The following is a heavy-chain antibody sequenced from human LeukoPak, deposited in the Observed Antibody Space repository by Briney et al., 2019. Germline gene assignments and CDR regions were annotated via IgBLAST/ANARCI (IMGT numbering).Heavy chain of an antibody. CDR1: GASFSGYY. D-gene: IGHD2-15*01. V-gene: IGHV4-34*01. CDR2: TYHNGST. Sequence: PSETLSLTCAVYGASFSGYYWTWIRQTPGKGLEWIGETYHNGSTDYNPSLKSRVTISVDTSKNQFSLKVTSVTAADTAVYFCARARMDCSGGSCYSSYSDYWGQGTLVTVPS. CDR3: ARARMDCSGGSCYSSYSDY. J-gene: IGHJ4*02.